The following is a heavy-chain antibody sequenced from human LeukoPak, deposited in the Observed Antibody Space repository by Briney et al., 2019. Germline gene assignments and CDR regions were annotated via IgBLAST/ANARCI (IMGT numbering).Heavy chain of an antibody. CDR3: ARATGWLPFDY. Sequence: ASVKVSCKASGYASTGHYMYWVRQAPGQGLEWMGWINPNSGDTNYAQMFQGRVTMTRDTSISTAYMELSRLTSDDTAVYYCARATGWLPFDYWGQGTLVTVSS. J-gene: IGHJ4*02. CDR2: INPNSGDT. CDR1: GYASTGHY. D-gene: IGHD1-1*01. V-gene: IGHV1-2*02.